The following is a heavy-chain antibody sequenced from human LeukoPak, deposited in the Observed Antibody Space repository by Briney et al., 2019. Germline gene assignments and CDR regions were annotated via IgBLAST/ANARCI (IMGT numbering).Heavy chain of an antibody. CDR1: GYTFTSYD. Sequence: ASVKVSCKASGYTFTSYDINWVRQATGQGLEWMGWMNPNGGNTGYAQKFQGRVTMTRNTSISTAYMELSSLRSEDTAVYYCARGSRNYDSSGYYLHDAFDIWGQGTMVTVSS. CDR2: MNPNGGNT. J-gene: IGHJ3*02. D-gene: IGHD3-22*01. CDR3: ARGSRNYDSSGYYLHDAFDI. V-gene: IGHV1-8*01.